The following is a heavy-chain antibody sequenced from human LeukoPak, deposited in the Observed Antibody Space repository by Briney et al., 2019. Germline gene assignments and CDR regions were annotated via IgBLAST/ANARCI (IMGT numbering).Heavy chain of an antibody. CDR1: GCTFSSYE. CDR3: ARSGIYYDY. V-gene: IGHV3-48*03. J-gene: IGHJ4*02. D-gene: IGHD1-26*01. CDR2: ISTSGSTI. Sequence: GGSLRLSCAASGCTFSSYEMNWVRQAPGKGLEWVSYISTSGSTIYYADSVKGRFTISRDNAKNSLYLQMNSLRAEDTAVYYCARSGIYYDYWGQGTLVTVSS.